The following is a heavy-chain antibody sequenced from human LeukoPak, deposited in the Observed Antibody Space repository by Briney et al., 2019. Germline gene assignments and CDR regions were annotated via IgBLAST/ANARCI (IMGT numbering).Heavy chain of an antibody. Sequence: GASVKVSCKASGYTFTSYGISWVRQAPGQGLEWMGWISAYNGNKNYAQKLQGGVTMTTDTSTSTAYMELRSLRSDDTAVYYCARGVLSAAVRPDYYYYMDVWGKGTTVTVSS. D-gene: IGHD2-8*01. CDR2: ISAYNGNK. J-gene: IGHJ6*03. CDR3: ARGVLSAAVRPDYYYYMDV. V-gene: IGHV1-18*01. CDR1: GYTFTSYG.